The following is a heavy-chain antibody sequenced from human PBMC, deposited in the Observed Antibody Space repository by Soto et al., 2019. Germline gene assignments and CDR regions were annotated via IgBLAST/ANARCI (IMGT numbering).Heavy chain of an antibody. J-gene: IGHJ5*02. CDR3: VRDGTKTLRDWFDP. CDR2: IYATGTT. V-gene: IGHV4-4*07. CDR1: GASISGFY. D-gene: IGHD1-1*01. Sequence: SETLSLTCTVSGASISGFYWSWIRKSAGKGLEWIGRIYATGTTDYNPSLKSRVMMSVDTSKKQLSLKLRSVTAADTAVYYCVRDGTKTLRDWFDPWGQGISVTVSS.